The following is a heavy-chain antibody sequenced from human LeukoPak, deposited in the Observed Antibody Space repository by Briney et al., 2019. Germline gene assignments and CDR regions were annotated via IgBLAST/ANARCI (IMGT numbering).Heavy chain of an antibody. Sequence: GESLKISCKGSGYSFTSYWIGWVRQMPGEGLEWMGIIYPGDSDTRYSPSFQGQVTISADKSISTAYLQWSSLKASDTAMYYCARMASTVTTPAQYYFDYWGQGTLVTVSS. V-gene: IGHV5-51*01. CDR1: GYSFTSYW. CDR3: ARMASTVTTPAQYYFDY. J-gene: IGHJ4*02. CDR2: IYPGDSDT. D-gene: IGHD4-11*01.